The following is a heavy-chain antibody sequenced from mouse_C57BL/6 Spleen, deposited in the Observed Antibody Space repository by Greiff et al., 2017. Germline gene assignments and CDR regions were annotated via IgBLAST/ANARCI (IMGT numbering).Heavy chain of an antibody. J-gene: IGHJ2*01. CDR1: GYAFSSSW. CDR2: IYPGDGDT. CDR3: ARSWDVGPFDY. V-gene: IGHV1-82*01. D-gene: IGHD4-1*01. Sequence: QVQLQQSGPELVKPGASVKISCKASGYAFSSSWMNWVKQRPGKGLEWIGRIYPGDGDTNYNGKFKGKATLTAEKSSSTAYMQLSSLTAAESAVYFCARSWDVGPFDYWGQGTTLTVSS.